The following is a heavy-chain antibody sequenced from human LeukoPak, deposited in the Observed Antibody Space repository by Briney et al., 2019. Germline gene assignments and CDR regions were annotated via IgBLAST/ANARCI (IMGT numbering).Heavy chain of an antibody. CDR2: IIHIFGTA. Sequence: AAVKVSCKASLGTYSSYAISGVRQAPGQGLDWMGRIIHIFGTANYAQKFQGRVTITTAESTSTAYMELSSLRSEDTAVYYCARGVAYYDSSGYFRGDDAFDIWGQGTMVTVSS. CDR3: ARGVAYYDSSGYFRGDDAFDI. J-gene: IGHJ3*02. V-gene: IGHV1-69*05. CDR1: LGTYSSYA. D-gene: IGHD3-22*01.